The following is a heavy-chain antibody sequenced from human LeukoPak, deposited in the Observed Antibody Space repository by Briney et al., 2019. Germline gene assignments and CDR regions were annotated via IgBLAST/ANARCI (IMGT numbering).Heavy chain of an antibody. CDR2: IYYTGST. V-gene: IGHV4-59*01. CDR3: ARGTLYGDSSVFDY. Sequence: SETLSLTYTVSGVSISSYYWSWLRQPPGKGLEWIGYIYYTGSTIYNPSLKRRGSISSDASKNHFSLKHSSGTGADAAVFYCARGTLYGDSSVFDYWGQGTLVTVS. D-gene: IGHD4-17*01. CDR1: GVSISSYY. J-gene: IGHJ4*02.